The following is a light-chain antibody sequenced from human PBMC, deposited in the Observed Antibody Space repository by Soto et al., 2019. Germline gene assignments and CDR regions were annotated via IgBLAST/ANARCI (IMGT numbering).Light chain of an antibody. CDR3: SSYTSVTMTPVV. CDR2: DVS. Sequence: QSALTQPASVSGSPGQSITISCTGTSSNIGGSNSVSWYQQHPGKAPKLLIYDVSNWPSGVSNRFSGSKSGNTASLTISGLQAEDEADYYCSSYTSVTMTPVVFGGGTKLTVL. J-gene: IGLJ2*01. CDR1: SSNIGGSNS. V-gene: IGLV2-14*01.